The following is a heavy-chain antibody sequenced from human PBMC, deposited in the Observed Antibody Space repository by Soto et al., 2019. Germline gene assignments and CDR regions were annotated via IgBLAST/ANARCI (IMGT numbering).Heavy chain of an antibody. V-gene: IGHV3-9*01. CDR2: ITWDGYSI. CDR3: ARSWSGSTSGRVDV. CDR1: GFTFDDHV. J-gene: IGHJ6*02. D-gene: IGHD3-3*01. Sequence: EVQLVESGGGLVHPGGSLRLSCVASGFTFDDHVMHWVRQVPGKGLEWVGHITWDGYSIGCGGSVRGRFTISRVNAKDTLYLQMNSLRPEDTALYYCARSWSGSTSGRVDVWGQGTTVTVSS.